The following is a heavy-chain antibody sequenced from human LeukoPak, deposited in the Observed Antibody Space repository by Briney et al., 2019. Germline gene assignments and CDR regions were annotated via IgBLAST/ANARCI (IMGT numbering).Heavy chain of an antibody. CDR1: GFTFSSYA. D-gene: IGHD3-22*01. CDR3: AKDRYDSSGYYYRPDY. Sequence: GGSLRLSCAASGFTFSSYAMHWVRQAPGKGLEWVAVVWLDGTNKYYADSVKGRFTISRDNSKNTLYLQMNSLRAEDTAVYYCAKDRYDSSGYYYRPDYWGQGTLVTVSS. V-gene: IGHV3-30*04. CDR2: VWLDGTNK. J-gene: IGHJ4*02.